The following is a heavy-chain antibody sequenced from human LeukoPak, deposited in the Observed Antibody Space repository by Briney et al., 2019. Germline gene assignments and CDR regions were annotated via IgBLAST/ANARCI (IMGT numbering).Heavy chain of an antibody. Sequence: PGGSLRLSCAASGLNVSSNYMSWVRQAPGKGLEWVSVIYSGGSIYYADSVKGRFIISRDNSKNTLYLQINSLRAEDTAVYYCAKDHLPGIVVADRDYWGLGTLVTVSS. CDR2: IYSGGSI. CDR3: AKDHLPGIVVADRDY. V-gene: IGHV3-66*01. CDR1: GLNVSSNY. D-gene: IGHD6-19*01. J-gene: IGHJ4*02.